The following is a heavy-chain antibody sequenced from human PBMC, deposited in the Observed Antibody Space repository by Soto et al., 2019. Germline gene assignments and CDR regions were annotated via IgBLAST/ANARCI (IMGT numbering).Heavy chain of an antibody. CDR2: IHNSGSP. CDR1: GGSVSSCCNY. Sequence: QPQLQESGPGLVKPSETLSLTCTVSGGSVSSCCNYWGWVRQPPGKGLEWIGSIHNSGSPSYNPSLKSRVTISVDTPKNQFSLNLTSVTAADTAVYYCTRGLSSPSATGIWGQGTLVTVSS. V-gene: IGHV4-39*01. D-gene: IGHD6-6*01. CDR3: TRGLSSPSATGI. J-gene: IGHJ4*02.